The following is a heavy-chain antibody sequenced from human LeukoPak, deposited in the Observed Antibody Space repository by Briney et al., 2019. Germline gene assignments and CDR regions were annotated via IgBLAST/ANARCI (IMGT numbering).Heavy chain of an antibody. J-gene: IGHJ2*01. Sequence: GGSLTLSCAASGFSVSTKYMNSVRQAPGKGLEWVSILYSGSDTYYADSVEGRFIISRDSSKNTLFLQMNDLRVEDTAVYYCARVGDHFHWYLDLWGRGTLVTISS. CDR3: ARVGDHFHWYLDL. CDR2: LYSGSDT. V-gene: IGHV3-53*01. D-gene: IGHD3-3*02. CDR1: GFSVSTKY.